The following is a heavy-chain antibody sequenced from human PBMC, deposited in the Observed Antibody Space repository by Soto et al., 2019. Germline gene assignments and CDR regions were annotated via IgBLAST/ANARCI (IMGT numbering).Heavy chain of an antibody. CDR1: GFTFSSYA. J-gene: IGHJ6*02. V-gene: IGHV3-23*01. Sequence: LRLSCAASGFTFSSYAMSWVRQAPGKGLEWVSAISGSGGSTYYADSVRGRFTISRDNSKNTLYLQMNSLRAEDTAVYYCAKFVAAAGSWYYYYGMDVWGQGTTVTVS. CDR2: ISGSGGST. CDR3: AKFVAAAGSWYYYYGMDV. D-gene: IGHD6-13*01.